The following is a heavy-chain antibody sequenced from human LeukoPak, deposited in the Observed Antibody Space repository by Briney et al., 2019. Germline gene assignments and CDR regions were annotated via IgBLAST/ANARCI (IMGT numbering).Heavy chain of an antibody. CDR1: GGSITNYY. D-gene: IGHD1-26*01. CDR2: IYYSGST. V-gene: IGHV4-59*08. J-gene: IGHJ4*02. Sequence: NPSETLSLTCTVSGGSITNYYWSWIRQPPGKGLEWIGYIYYSGSTNYNPSLKSRVTISVDTSKNQFSLKLSSVTAADTAVYYCARGARGSYSYWGQGTLVTVSS. CDR3: ARGARGSYSY.